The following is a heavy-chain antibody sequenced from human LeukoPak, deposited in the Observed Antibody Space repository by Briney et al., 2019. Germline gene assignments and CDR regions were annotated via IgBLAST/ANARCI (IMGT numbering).Heavy chain of an antibody. CDR1: GGSISSSSYY. Sequence: SETLSLTCTVSGGSISSSSYYWGWIRQPPGKGLEWIGSIYYSGSTYYNPSLKSRVTISVDTSKNQFSLKLSSVTAADTAVYYCARVEWLRCNDYWGQGTLVTVSS. CDR2: IYYSGST. D-gene: IGHD5-12*01. CDR3: ARVEWLRCNDY. V-gene: IGHV4-39*01. J-gene: IGHJ4*02.